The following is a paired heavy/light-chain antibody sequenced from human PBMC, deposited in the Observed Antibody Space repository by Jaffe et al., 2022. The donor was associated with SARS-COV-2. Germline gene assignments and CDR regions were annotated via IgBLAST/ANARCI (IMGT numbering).Heavy chain of an antibody. J-gene: IGHJ6*02. V-gene: IGHV4-4*02. CDR2: IYHSGIT. CDR3: AKTTRPRATYYYALDV. Sequence: QVQLRESGPGLVKPSETLSLTCAVSGDYVRSSNWWSWVRQSPGKGLEWIGEIYHSGITHYNPSLKSRVTISVDMSTNQFSLKLSSVTAADTAVYYCAKTTRPRATYYYALDVWGQGTTVTVSS. CDR1: GDYVRSSNW. D-gene: IGHD6-6*01.
Light chain of an antibody. Sequence: EIVLTQSPGTLSVSPGERATLSCRASQSVASASQSVNYLAWYQQKPGQAPRLLIYGASSRATGIPDRFSGSGSGTDFTLTISRLEPEDFAVYYCQQYGSSPYNFGQGTKLEIK. CDR2: GAS. CDR3: QQYGSSPYN. V-gene: IGKV3-20*01. J-gene: IGKJ2*01. CDR1: QSVASASQSVNY.